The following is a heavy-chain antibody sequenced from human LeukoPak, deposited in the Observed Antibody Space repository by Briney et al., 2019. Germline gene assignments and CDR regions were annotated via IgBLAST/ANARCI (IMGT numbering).Heavy chain of an antibody. Sequence: PSETLSLTCAVYGGSFSGYYWSWIRQPPGKGLEGIGEINHSGSTNYSPSLKSRVTISVDTSKNQFSLKLSSVTAADTAVYYCARGLGTPPTPYYGSGIDYWGQGTLVTVSS. V-gene: IGHV4-34*01. CDR1: GGSFSGYY. CDR3: ARGLGTPPTPYYGSGIDY. D-gene: IGHD3-10*01. J-gene: IGHJ4*02. CDR2: INHSGST.